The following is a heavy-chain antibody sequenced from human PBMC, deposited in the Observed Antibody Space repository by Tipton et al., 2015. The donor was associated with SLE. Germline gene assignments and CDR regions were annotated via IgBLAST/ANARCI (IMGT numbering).Heavy chain of an antibody. V-gene: IGHV4-61*02. D-gene: IGHD6-19*01. CDR3: ARVRSSGWYGPYFDS. CDR1: GGAISSGTHH. CDR2: IYTGGST. J-gene: IGHJ4*02. Sequence: TLSLTCTVSGGAISSGTHHWSWIRQPAGKGLEWIGRIYTGGSTNYNPAFKSRVIMSIDTSKNQFSLKLSSVTATDTALYYCARVRSSGWYGPYFDSWGLGILVTVSP.